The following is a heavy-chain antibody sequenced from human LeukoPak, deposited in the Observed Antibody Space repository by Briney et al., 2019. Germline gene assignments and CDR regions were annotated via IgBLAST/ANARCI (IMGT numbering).Heavy chain of an antibody. V-gene: IGHV3-74*01. CDR1: GFTFSSYW. CDR3: SRDLRGRDDY. J-gene: IGHJ4*02. CDR2: INTGGSTT. D-gene: IGHD5-24*01. Sequence: GGSLRLSCAASGFTFSSYWMHWVRQAPGKGLVWVSRINTGGSTTDYADSVKGRFTVSRDNAKNTLYLQMNSLRAEDTAVYYCSRDLRGRDDYWGQGILVIVSS.